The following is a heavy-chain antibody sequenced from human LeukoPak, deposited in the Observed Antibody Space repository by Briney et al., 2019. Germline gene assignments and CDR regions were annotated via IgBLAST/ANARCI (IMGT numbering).Heavy chain of an antibody. Sequence: PSETLSLTCTVSGGSGGSISSSSYYWGWIRQPPGKGPEWIGMIYYTGNTHYNPSLKSRVTISADTSKNQFYLKLSSVNAADTAMYYCARIQRGAVDYWGQGTLVIVSS. CDR3: ARIQRGAVDY. CDR2: IYYTGNT. CDR1: GGSGGSISSSSYY. J-gene: IGHJ4*02. V-gene: IGHV4-39*01. D-gene: IGHD1-26*01.